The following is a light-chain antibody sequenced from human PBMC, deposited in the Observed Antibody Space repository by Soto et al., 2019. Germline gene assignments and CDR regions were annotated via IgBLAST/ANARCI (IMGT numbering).Light chain of an antibody. CDR2: DVT. V-gene: IGLV2-14*03. CDR3: CSYTSTNTLAI. J-gene: IGLJ2*01. CDR1: SSDIGGYNF. Sequence: QSALTQPASVSGSPGQSITISCTGTSSDIGGYNFVSWYQHHPGKPPKLMIFDVTNRPSGVSNRFSGSKSGNTASLTISGLEAEDEADYYCCSYTSTNTLAIFGGGTEVTVL.